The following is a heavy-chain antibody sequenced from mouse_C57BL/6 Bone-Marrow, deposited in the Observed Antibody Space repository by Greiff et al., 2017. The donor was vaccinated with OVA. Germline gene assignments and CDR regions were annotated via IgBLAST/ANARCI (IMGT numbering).Heavy chain of an antibody. CDR1: GYTFTSYW. J-gene: IGHJ2*01. V-gene: IGHV1-59*01. D-gene: IGHD1-1*01. CDR3: ASYYGSSYDY. Sequence: QVQLQQPGAELVGPGTSVKLSCKASGYTFTSYWMHWVKQRPGQGLEWIGVIDPSDSYTNYNQKFKGKATLTVDTSSSTAYMQLSSLTSEDSAVYYCASYYGSSYDYWGQGTTLTVSS. CDR2: IDPSDSYT.